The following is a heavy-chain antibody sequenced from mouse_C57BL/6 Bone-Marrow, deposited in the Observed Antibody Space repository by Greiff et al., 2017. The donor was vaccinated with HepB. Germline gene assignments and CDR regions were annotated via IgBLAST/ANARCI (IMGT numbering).Heavy chain of an antibody. J-gene: IGHJ2*01. CDR1: GYAFTNYL. D-gene: IGHD1-1*01. CDR3: ARSDITTVVAFDY. CDR2: INPGSGGT. Sequence: QVQLQQSGAELVRPGTSVKVSCKASGYAFTNYLIEWVKQRPGQGLEWIGVINPGSGGTNYNEKFKGKATLTADKSSSTAYMQHSSLTSEDSAVYFCARSDITTVVAFDYWGQGTTLTVSS. V-gene: IGHV1-54*01.